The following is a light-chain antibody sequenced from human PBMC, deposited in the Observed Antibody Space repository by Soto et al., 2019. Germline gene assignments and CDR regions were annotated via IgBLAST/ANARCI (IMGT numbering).Light chain of an antibody. CDR3: QQYGSSP. CDR1: QSVSSSY. Sequence: EIVLTQSPGTLSLSPGERAILSCRASQSVSSSYLAWYQQKPGQAPRLLIYGASSRATGIPDMFSGSGSGTDFTLTISRLEPEDFAVYYCQQYGSSPFGGGTKVEIK. J-gene: IGKJ4*01. V-gene: IGKV3-20*01. CDR2: GAS.